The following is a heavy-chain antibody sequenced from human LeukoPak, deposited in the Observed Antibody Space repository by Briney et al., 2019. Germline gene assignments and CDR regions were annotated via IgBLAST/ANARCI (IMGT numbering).Heavy chain of an antibody. CDR2: IYTSGST. J-gene: IGHJ6*03. CDR3: ARDNYDILTGYLNMDV. CDR1: GGSIISYY. Sequence: TSETLSLTCTVSGGSIISYYWSWIRQPAGKGLEWIGRIYTSGSTNYNPSLKSRVTMSVDTSKNQFSLKLSSVTAADTAVYYCARDNYDILTGYLNMDVWGKGTTVTVSS. D-gene: IGHD3-9*01. V-gene: IGHV4-4*07.